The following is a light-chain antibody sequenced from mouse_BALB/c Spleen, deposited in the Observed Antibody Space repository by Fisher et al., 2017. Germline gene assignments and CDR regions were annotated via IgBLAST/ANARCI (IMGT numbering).Light chain of an antibody. CDR3: QQYSGYPYT. V-gene: IGKV4-78*01. Sequence: IVLTQTPAIMSASPGEKVTMTCSASSSVSYLYWYQQKPGSSPKLWIYSTSNLASGVPARFSGSGSGTSYSLTISSMEAEDAATFYCQQYSGYPYTFGGGTKLEIK. CDR2: STS. J-gene: IGKJ2*01. CDR1: SSVSY.